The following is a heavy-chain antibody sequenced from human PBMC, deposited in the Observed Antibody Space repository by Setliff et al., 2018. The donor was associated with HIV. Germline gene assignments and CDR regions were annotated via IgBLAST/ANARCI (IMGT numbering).Heavy chain of an antibody. Sequence: PSETLSLTCGVSGYSISSAYYCGWFRQPPGKGLQYIGSIYPGGAGTTYYTPSLKSRVTISADTSKNQFSLNLKSVTAADTALYYFARHNSTGAIGVDGWDFDIWGQVTMGTV. CDR3: ARHNSTGAIGVDGWDFDI. CDR2: IYPGGAGTT. D-gene: IGHD3-9*01. J-gene: IGHJ3*02. CDR1: GYSISSAYY. V-gene: IGHV4-38-2*01.